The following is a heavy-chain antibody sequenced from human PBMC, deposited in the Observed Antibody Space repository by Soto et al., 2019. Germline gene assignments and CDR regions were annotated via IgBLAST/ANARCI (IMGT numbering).Heavy chain of an antibody. CDR3: AILVRFSSSWSGGVY. Sequence: EVQLVQSGAEVKKPGESLKISCKGSGYSFTSYWIGWVRQMPGKGLEWMGIIYPGDSDTRYSPSFQGQVTISADKSINTAHRQWSSMKASDSAMYYCAILVRFSSSWSGGVYWGHGNLVTVSS. V-gene: IGHV5-51*03. CDR1: GYSFTSYW. CDR2: IYPGDSDT. D-gene: IGHD6-13*01. J-gene: IGHJ4*01.